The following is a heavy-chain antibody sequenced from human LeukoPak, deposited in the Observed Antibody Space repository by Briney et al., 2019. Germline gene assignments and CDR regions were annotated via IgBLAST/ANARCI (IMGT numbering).Heavy chain of an antibody. J-gene: IGHJ4*02. V-gene: IGHV1-18*01. CDR2: ISAYNGNT. D-gene: IGHD5-18*01. Sequence: ASVKVSCKASGYTFTSYGISWVRQAPGQGLEWMGWISAYNGNTNYAQKLQGRVTMSTDTSTSTAYMELRSLRSDDTAVYYCARDFDVDTAMVSSQDYWGQGTLVTVSS. CDR3: ARDFDVDTAMVSSQDY. CDR1: GYTFTSYG.